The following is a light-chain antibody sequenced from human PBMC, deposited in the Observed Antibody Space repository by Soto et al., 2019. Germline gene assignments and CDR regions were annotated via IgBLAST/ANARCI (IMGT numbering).Light chain of an antibody. V-gene: IGKV3-20*01. CDR1: QSVSSY. CDR2: GAS. Sequence: EIVLTQSPGTLSLSPGERATLSCRASQSVSSYLAWYQQKPGQAPRLLIYGASSRATGIPDRFSGSGSGTDCALTISRLEPEDFAVYYCQQYGSLPRTFGQGTKVES. J-gene: IGKJ1*01. CDR3: QQYGSLPRT.